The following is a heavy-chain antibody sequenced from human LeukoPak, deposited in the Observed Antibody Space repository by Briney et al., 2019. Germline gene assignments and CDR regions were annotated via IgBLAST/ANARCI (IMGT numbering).Heavy chain of an antibody. CDR2: ISSSSSTI. CDR3: ARAGNNDY. D-gene: IGHD2/OR15-2a*01. CDR1: GFPFSSYS. J-gene: IGHJ4*02. V-gene: IGHV3-48*01. Sequence: GGSLSLSFAASGFPFSSYSMNWVRPAPGKGLEWVSYISSSSSTIYYADSVKGRFTISRDNAKNSLYLQMNSLRAEDTAVYYCARAGNNDYWGQGTLVTVSS.